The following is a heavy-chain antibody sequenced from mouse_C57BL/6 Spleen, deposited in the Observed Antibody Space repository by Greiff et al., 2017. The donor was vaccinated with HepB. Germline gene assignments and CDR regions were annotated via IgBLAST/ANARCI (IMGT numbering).Heavy chain of an antibody. CDR2: IDPNSGGT. J-gene: IGHJ1*03. Sequence: QVQLQQPGAELVKPGASVKLSCKASGYTFTSYWMHWVKQRPGRGLEWIGRIDPNSGGTKYNEKFKSKATLTVDKPSSPAYMQLSSLTSEDSAVYYCARVGDYYGSSYWYFDVWGTGTTVTVSS. CDR1: GYTFTSYW. V-gene: IGHV1-72*01. D-gene: IGHD1-1*01. CDR3: ARVGDYYGSSYWYFDV.